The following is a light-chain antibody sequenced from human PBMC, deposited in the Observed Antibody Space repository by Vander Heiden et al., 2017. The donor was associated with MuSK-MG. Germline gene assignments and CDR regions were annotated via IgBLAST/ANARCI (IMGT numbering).Light chain of an antibody. CDR2: EAT. CDR3: NSYAGSKNYVL. V-gene: IGLV2-8*01. CDR1: SSDVGAYNS. J-gene: IGLJ2*01. Sequence: QSALTQPPSASGSPGQSVSISCTGTSSDVGAYNSVSWYQQHPGKAPKFIIYEATKRPSGIPDRFSGSKSGNTAYLTVSGLQAEDEADYYCNSYAGSKNYVLFGGGTKLTVL.